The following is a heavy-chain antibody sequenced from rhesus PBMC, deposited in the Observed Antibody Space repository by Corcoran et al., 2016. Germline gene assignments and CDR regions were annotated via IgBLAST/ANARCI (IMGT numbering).Heavy chain of an antibody. D-gene: IGHD2-21*01. Sequence: QVQLQESGPGLVKPSETLSLTCAVSGYSISSGYGWSWIRQPPGKGLVWIGYIGGSSGSTNYNPTLKSRFTISKDTSKNQFSLKLSSVTAADTAVYYCARVWYYWYFDLWGPGTPITISS. J-gene: IGHJ2*01. CDR2: IGGSSGST. CDR3: ARVWYYWYFDL. V-gene: IGHV4-127*01. CDR1: GYSISSGYG.